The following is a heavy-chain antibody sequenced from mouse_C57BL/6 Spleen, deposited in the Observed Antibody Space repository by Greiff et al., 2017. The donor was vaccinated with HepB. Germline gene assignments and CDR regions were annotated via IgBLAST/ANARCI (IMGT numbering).Heavy chain of an antibody. CDR2: INPYNGDT. Sequence: EVQRVESGPELVKPGDSVKISCKASGYSFTGYFMNWVMQSHGKSLEWIGRINPYNGDTFYNQKFKGKATLTVDKSSSTAHMELRSLTSEDSAVYYCARSYYYGSSYDYFDYWGQGTTLTVSS. CDR1: GYSFTGYF. V-gene: IGHV1-20*01. J-gene: IGHJ2*01. CDR3: ARSYYYGSSYDYFDY. D-gene: IGHD1-1*01.